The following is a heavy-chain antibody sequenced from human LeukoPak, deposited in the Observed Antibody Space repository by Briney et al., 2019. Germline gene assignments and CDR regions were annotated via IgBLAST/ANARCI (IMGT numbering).Heavy chain of an antibody. CDR1: GFTFSNYW. CDR3: VTDVSGSLGD. V-gene: IGHV3-7*05. CDR2: IKRDGSEK. J-gene: IGHJ1*01. D-gene: IGHD5-12*01. Sequence: PGGSLRLSCEASGFTFSNYWMNWVRQAPGRGLEWVANIKRDGSEKHYVDSVKGRFTISRDNAKNSLYLRMSSLRAEDTAVYYCVTDVSGSLGDWSQGTLVTVSS.